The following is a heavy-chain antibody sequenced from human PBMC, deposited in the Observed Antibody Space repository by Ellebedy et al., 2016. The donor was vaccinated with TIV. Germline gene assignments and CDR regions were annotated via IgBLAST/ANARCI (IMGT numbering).Heavy chain of an antibody. Sequence: GESLKISCAASGFSFRSYWMSWVRQAPGKGLEWVANIYQDGGVQYYVDSVKGRFTISRDNADNSLFLQMNSLRAEDTAVYYCARRGSYGDYAVQINPWFDFWGQGTLVTVSS. CDR1: GFSFRSYW. CDR3: ARRGSYGDYAVQINPWFDF. J-gene: IGHJ4*02. V-gene: IGHV3-7*01. D-gene: IGHD4-17*01. CDR2: IYQDGGVQ.